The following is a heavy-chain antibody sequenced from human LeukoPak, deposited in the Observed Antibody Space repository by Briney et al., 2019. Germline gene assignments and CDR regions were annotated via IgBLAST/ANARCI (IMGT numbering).Heavy chain of an antibody. V-gene: IGHV3-20*04. Sequence: GGSLRLSCAASGFTFDDYGMSWVRHAPGKGLEWVSGINWNGGSTGYADSVKGRFTISRDNAKNSLYLQMNSLRAEDTALYYCARDGDGDYPPRFDYWGQGTLATVSS. CDR2: INWNGGST. J-gene: IGHJ4*02. CDR1: GFTFDDYG. CDR3: ARDGDGDYPPRFDY. D-gene: IGHD4-17*01.